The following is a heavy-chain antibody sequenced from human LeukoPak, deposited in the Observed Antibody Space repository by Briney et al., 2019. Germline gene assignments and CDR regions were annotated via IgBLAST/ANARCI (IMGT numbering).Heavy chain of an antibody. J-gene: IGHJ3*02. V-gene: IGHV3-23*01. Sequence: PGGSLRLFCGASRFSFNAYPMGWVRRAPGKGLEWVSGISASGDVTFHADPLKGRFTISRDNSKNTLYLQMDSLRAEDTAKYYCAKSLLTTASGTGRAFDIWGQGTVVTVSA. CDR3: AKSLLTTASGTGRAFDI. D-gene: IGHD1-26*01. CDR1: RFSFNAYP. CDR2: ISASGDVT.